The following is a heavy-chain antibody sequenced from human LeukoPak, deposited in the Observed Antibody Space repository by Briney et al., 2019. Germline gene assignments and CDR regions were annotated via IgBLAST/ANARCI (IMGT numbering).Heavy chain of an antibody. CDR1: GGSISSGSYY. V-gene: IGHV4-39*07. Sequence: PSETLSLTCTVSGGSISSGSYYWSWIRQPPGKGLEWIGSIYYSGSTYYNPSLKSRVTISVDTSKNQFSLKLSSVTAADTAVYYCARDTLWFGELLSPMDVWGQGTTVTVSS. CDR2: IYYSGST. J-gene: IGHJ6*02. D-gene: IGHD3-10*01. CDR3: ARDTLWFGELLSPMDV.